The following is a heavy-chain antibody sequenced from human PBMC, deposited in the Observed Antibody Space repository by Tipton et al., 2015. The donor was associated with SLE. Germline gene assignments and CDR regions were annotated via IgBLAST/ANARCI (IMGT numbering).Heavy chain of an antibody. Sequence: TLSLTCTVSGGSIRSYYWSWIRQPPGKGLEWIGYIYYSGSTNYNPSLKSRVTMSVDTAKNQVSLKLTSVTAADTAVYYCARGMLTWRGAIVGVDVWGQGTTVNVSS. CDR2: IYYSGST. D-gene: IGHD2-8*01. CDR1: GGSIRSYY. CDR3: ARGMLTWRGAIVGVDV. V-gene: IGHV4-59*08. J-gene: IGHJ6*02.